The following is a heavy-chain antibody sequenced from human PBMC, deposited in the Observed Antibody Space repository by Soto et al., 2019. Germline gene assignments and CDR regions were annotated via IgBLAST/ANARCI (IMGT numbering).Heavy chain of an antibody. CDR2: ISYDGSNK. CDR1: GLTFSSYA. V-gene: IGHV3-30-3*01. J-gene: IGHJ4*02. D-gene: IGHD6-13*01. Sequence: QVQLVESGGGVVQPGRSLRLSCAASGLTFSSYAMHWVRQAPGKGLEWVAVISYDGSNKYYADSVKGRFTISRDNSKNTLYLQMNSLRAEDTAVYYCASLAGTGGIFDYWGQGTLVTVSS. CDR3: ASLAGTGGIFDY.